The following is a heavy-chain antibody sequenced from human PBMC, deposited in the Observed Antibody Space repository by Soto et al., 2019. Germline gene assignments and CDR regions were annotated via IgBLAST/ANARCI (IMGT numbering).Heavy chain of an antibody. CDR3: ARGLVAANFYYYYYGMDV. J-gene: IGHJ6*02. CDR1: GGTFSSYA. Sequence: GASVKVSCKASGGTFSSYAISWVRQAPGQGLEWMGGIIPIFGTANYAQKFQGRVTITADESTSTAYMELSSLRSEDTAVYYCARGLVAANFYYYYYGMDVWGQGTTVTVSS. CDR2: IIPIFGTA. V-gene: IGHV1-69*13. D-gene: IGHD2-15*01.